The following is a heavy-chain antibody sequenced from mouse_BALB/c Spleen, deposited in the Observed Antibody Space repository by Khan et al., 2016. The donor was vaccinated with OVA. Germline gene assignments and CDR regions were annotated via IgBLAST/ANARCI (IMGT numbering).Heavy chain of an antibody. Sequence: EVKLVESGGGLVRPGGSLKLSCGASGFSFSSYSMSWVRQTPEKRLEWVATISSGGSYTYYPDSVKGRFTISSDNAKNTLYLQLSSLKSEDSAMYYCTRQRGYYGSNPYFDNWGQGTTLTVSS. D-gene: IGHD1-1*01. CDR1: GFSFSSYS. J-gene: IGHJ2*01. V-gene: IGHV5-6-4*01. CDR3: TRQRGYYGSNPYFDN. CDR2: ISSGGSYT.